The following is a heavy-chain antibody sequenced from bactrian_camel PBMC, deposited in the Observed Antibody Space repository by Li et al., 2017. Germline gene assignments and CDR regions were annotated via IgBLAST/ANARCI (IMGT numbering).Heavy chain of an antibody. V-gene: IGHV3S53*01. D-gene: IGHD2*01. CDR2: IARIGTT. CDR1: GPDLNFAC. Sequence: HVQLVESGGGSVQAGGALRLSCTASGPDLNFACMGWFRQAPAKEREVVAVIARIGTTAYADSVKGRFTISKDNPKSTLYLEMNSLKPEDTGVYYCAAGGTWYFRDYKYWGQGTQVTVS. CDR3: AAGGTWYFRDYKY. J-gene: IGHJ4*01.